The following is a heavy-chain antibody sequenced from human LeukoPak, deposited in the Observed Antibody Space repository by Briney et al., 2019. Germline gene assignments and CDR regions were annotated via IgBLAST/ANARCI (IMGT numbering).Heavy chain of an antibody. J-gene: IGHJ4*02. Sequence: GGSLRLSCAAAGFTFNSYEMNWVRQAPGKGLEWLSGISGSGGSTFYADSVKGRFTISRDNSKNTLYLQMNNLRAEDTAVYYCAKDKRGYSGYSNLFDYWGQGTLVTVSS. CDR1: GFTFNSYE. V-gene: IGHV3-23*01. CDR2: ISGSGGST. D-gene: IGHD5-12*01. CDR3: AKDKRGYSGYSNLFDY.